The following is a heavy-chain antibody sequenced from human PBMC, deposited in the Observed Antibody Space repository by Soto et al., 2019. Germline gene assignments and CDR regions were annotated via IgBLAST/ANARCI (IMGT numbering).Heavy chain of an antibody. V-gene: IGHV1-69*01. CDR1: GGSFSNYA. Sequence: QVQLVQSGAEVKMPGSSVRVSCKASGGSFSNYAISWVRQAPGQGLEWMGGIIPMFGIGNYAEKFLGRVTIPADESTSTSHMELSSLRSEDTAVYFCARAYRENYFYAMDVWGQGTTVTVSS. CDR3: ARAYRENYFYAMDV. D-gene: IGHD1-26*01. CDR2: IIPMFGIG. J-gene: IGHJ6*02.